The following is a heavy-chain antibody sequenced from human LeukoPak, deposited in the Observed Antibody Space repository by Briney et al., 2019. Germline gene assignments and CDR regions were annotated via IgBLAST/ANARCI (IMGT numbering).Heavy chain of an antibody. Sequence: SETLSLTCAVSGYSISSGYYWGWIRQPPGKGLEWIGSIYHSGSTYYNPSLKSRVTISVDTSENQFSLKLSSVTAADTAVYYCAREMTTVTTTIDYWGQGTLVTVSS. D-gene: IGHD4-17*01. CDR2: IYHSGST. J-gene: IGHJ4*02. V-gene: IGHV4-38-2*01. CDR3: AREMTTVTTTIDY. CDR1: GYSISSGYY.